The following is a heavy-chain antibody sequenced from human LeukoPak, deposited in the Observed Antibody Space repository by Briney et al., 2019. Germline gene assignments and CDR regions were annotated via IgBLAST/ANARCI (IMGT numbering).Heavy chain of an antibody. CDR2: ISFDERNI. Sequence: GRSLRLSCAASGFTFGSYGMHWVRQAPGKGLEWVAVISFDERNIFYGDSVKGRFTISRDNSKNTLYLQMHSLRPEDTSVYYCAKDSGHANAFDIWGQGTMVTVSS. J-gene: IGHJ3*02. V-gene: IGHV3-30*18. D-gene: IGHD5-12*01. CDR3: AKDSGHANAFDI. CDR1: GFTFGSYG.